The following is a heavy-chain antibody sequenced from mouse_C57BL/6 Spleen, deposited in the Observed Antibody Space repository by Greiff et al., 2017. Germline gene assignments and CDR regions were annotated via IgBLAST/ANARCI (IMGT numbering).Heavy chain of an antibody. V-gene: IGHV10-1*01. J-gene: IGHJ2*01. CDR1: GFSFNTYA. CDR2: IRSKSNNYAT. Sequence: EVQLVESGGGLVQPKGSLKLSCAASGFSFNTYAMNWVRQAPGKGLEWVARIRSKSNNYATYYADSVKDRFTISRDDSESMLYLQMNNLKTEDTAMYYCVRKSDYDVFDYWGQGTTLTVSS. D-gene: IGHD2-4*01. CDR3: VRKSDYDVFDY.